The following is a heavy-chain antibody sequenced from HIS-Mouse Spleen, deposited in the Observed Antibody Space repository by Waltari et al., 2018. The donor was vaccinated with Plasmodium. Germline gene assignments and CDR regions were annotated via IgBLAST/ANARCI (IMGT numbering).Heavy chain of an antibody. V-gene: IGHV3-53*01. CDR1: GFTVSSNY. D-gene: IGHD6-6*01. J-gene: IGHJ3*02. CDR2: IYIGGST. CDR3: ARGMKSSSSAFDI. Sequence: EVQLVESGGGLIQPGGSLRLSCAASGFTVSSNYMSWVRQAPGKGVEWVSVIYIGGSTYYADSVKGRFTISRDNSKNTLYLQMNSLRAEDTAVYYCARGMKSSSSAFDIWGQGTMVTVSS.